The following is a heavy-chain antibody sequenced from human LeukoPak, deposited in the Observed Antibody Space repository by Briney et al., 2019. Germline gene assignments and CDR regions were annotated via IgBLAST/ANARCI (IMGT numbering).Heavy chain of an antibody. V-gene: IGHV4-34*01. CDR3: ARGRDVGGYCSSTSCYPFDY. CDR1: GGSFSGYY. Sequence: SETLSLTCAVYGGSFSGYYRSWIRQPPGKGLEWIGEISTNYNPSLKSRVTISVDTSKNQFSLKLSSVTAADTAVYYCARGRDVGGYCSSTSCYPFDYWGQGTLVTVSS. D-gene: IGHD2-2*01. J-gene: IGHJ4*02. CDR2: IST.